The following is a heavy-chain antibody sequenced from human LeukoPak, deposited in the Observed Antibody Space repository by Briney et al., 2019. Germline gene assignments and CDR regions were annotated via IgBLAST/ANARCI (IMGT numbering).Heavy chain of an antibody. V-gene: IGHV5-51*01. J-gene: IGHJ4*02. CDR1: GYSFTSYW. CDR3: ARYLSDYDFWSGYYHLYYFDY. D-gene: IGHD3-3*01. Sequence: GESLKISGKGSGYSFTSYWIGLVRQMPGKGLEWMGIIYPGDSDTRYSPSFQGQVTISADKSISTAYLQWSSLKASDTAMYYCARYLSDYDFWSGYYHLYYFDYWGQGTLVTVSS. CDR2: IYPGDSDT.